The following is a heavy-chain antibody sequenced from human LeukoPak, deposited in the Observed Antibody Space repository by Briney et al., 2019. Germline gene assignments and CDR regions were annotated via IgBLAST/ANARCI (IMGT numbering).Heavy chain of an antibody. J-gene: IGHJ4*02. V-gene: IGHV4-30-4*08. Sequence: SETLSLTCTVSGGSISSGDYYWSWIRQPPGKGLEWIGYIYYSGSTYYNPSLKSRVTISVDTSKNQFSLKLSSVTAADTAVYYCAREDYSNYGVDYWGQGTLVTVSS. CDR2: IYYSGST. D-gene: IGHD4-11*01. CDR3: AREDYSNYGVDY. CDR1: GGSISSGDYY.